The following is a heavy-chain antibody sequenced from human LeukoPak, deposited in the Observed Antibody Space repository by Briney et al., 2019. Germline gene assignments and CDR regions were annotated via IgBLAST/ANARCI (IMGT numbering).Heavy chain of an antibody. CDR1: GGTFSSYA. V-gene: IGHV1-69*13. Sequence: ASVKVSCKASGGTFSSYAISWVRQAPGQGLEWMGGIIPIFGTANYAQKFQGRVTITADESTSTAYMELSSLRSEDTAVHYCARDFLRFPHYYYMDVWGKGTTVTVSS. D-gene: IGHD3-3*01. CDR2: IIPIFGTA. CDR3: ARDFLRFPHYYYMDV. J-gene: IGHJ6*03.